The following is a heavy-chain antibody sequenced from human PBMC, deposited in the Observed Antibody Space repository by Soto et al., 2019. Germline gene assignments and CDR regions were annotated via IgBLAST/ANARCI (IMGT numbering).Heavy chain of an antibody. D-gene: IGHD2-8*01. J-gene: IGHJ3*02. CDR2: IEYDGNNK. CDR1: GFTFKNYG. V-gene: IGHV3-33*06. CDR3: VKDSGSNGPNDAFDI. Sequence: GSLRLSCAASGFTFKNYGMEWVRQAPGKGLEWVAVIEYDGNNKYYADSVKGRFTISRDNSKNMLYLQMNSLRAEDTAVYYCVKDSGSNGPNDAFDIWGQGTMVTVSS.